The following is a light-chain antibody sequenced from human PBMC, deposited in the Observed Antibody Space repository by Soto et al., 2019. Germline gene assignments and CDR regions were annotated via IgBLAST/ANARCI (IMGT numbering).Light chain of an antibody. CDR3: QQYNNWPA. J-gene: IGKJ1*01. CDR2: DAT. CDR1: QTVDNF. Sequence: EIVLTQSPVIVSLSPGERATLSCRASQTVDNFLAWYQLKPGKAPRLLIYDATKMASGIPVRFTGSGSGTDFILTISSLQSEDFAVYYCQQYNNWPAFGQGTKVDIK. V-gene: IGKV3-11*01.